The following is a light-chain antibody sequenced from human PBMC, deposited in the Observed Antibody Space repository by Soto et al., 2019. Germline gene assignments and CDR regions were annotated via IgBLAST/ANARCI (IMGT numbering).Light chain of an antibody. CDR3: QSYDISLSGIV. V-gene: IGLV1-40*01. Sequence: QTVVTQPPSVSGAPGQRVTIYCTGSSSNIGSGYDVHWYQQLPGTAPKLLIYGNINRPSGVPDRFSGSKSGTSASLAITGLQAEDEADYYCQSYDISLSGIVFGGGTQLTVL. J-gene: IGLJ7*01. CDR1: SSNIGSGYD. CDR2: GNI.